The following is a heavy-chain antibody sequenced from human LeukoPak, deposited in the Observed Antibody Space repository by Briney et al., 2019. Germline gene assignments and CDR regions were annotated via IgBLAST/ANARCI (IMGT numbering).Heavy chain of an antibody. CDR2: INAGNGNT. CDR1: GYTFTSYA. D-gene: IGHD6-13*01. CDR3: ARGEQQLVRRYFDY. V-gene: IGHV1-3*01. J-gene: IGHJ4*02. Sequence: GASVKVSCKASGYTFTSYAMHWVRQAPAQRLEWMGWINAGNGNTKYSQKFQGRVTITRDTSASTAYMELSSLRSEDTAVYYCARGEQQLVRRYFDYWGQGTLVTVSS.